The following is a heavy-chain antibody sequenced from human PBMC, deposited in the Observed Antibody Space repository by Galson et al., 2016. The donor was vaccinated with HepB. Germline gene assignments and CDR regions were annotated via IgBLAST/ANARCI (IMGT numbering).Heavy chain of an antibody. D-gene: IGHD3-16*01. CDR1: GYSFASYW. Sequence: QSGAEVKKPGESLKISCKGSGYSFASYWIGWVRQMPGKGLEYMGITFPGDSDTTYSPSFQGQVTISVDKSISTAYLQWSSLEASDTAMYYCTRLRFVSAANDFYGMDVWGQGTTVTGSS. CDR3: TRLRFVSAANDFYGMDV. J-gene: IGHJ6*02. V-gene: IGHV5-51*01. CDR2: TFPGDSDT.